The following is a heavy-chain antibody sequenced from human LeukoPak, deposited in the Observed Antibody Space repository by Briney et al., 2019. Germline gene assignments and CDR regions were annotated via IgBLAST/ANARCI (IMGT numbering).Heavy chain of an antibody. J-gene: IGHJ3*02. Sequence: GGSLRLSCAASGFTFSTYAMHWVRQAPGKGLEWVAVIFYDGSTAYYADSVKGRFTISRDNSKNTLYLQMNSLKTEDTAVYYCTTDFRVDFWSGYHDAFDIWGQGTMVTVSS. CDR1: GFTFSTYA. CDR3: TTDFRVDFWSGYHDAFDI. D-gene: IGHD3-3*01. CDR2: IFYDGSTA. V-gene: IGHV3-30*04.